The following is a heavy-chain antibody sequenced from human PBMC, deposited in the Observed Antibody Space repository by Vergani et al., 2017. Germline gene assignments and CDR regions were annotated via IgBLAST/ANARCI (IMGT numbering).Heavy chain of an antibody. J-gene: IGHJ3*01. D-gene: IGHD1-26*01. CDR3: ARRRYSGSNTCGGALDAFDL. CDR1: GYSFTSYW. Sequence: EVQLVQSGAEVKKPGESLKISCKGSGYSFTSYWIGWVRQMPGKGLEWMGIIYPGDSATRYSPSFQGQVTISAEKSISTAYLQCSSLKASDTAMYYCARRRYSGSNTCGGALDAFDLWGQATMVTVSS. CDR2: IYPGDSAT. V-gene: IGHV5-51*01.